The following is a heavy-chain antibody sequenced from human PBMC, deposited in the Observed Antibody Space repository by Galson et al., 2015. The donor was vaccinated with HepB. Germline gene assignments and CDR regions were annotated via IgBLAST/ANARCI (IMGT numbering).Heavy chain of an antibody. J-gene: IGHJ6*02. D-gene: IGHD1-20*01. CDR2: IGTGGDT. CDR1: GFAFSSYV. Sequence: SLRLSCAASGFAFSSYVLHWVRRAPGKGPEWVSAIGTGGDTYYADSVMGRFTISRDNAKKSLYLQMNSLIAEDMAVYYCARFSWDRGRVYNWNQGGVLDTTGCCYYGMDVWGQGTTVTVSS. V-gene: IGHV3-47*02. CDR3: ARFSWDRGRVYNWNQGGVLDTTGCCYYGMDV.